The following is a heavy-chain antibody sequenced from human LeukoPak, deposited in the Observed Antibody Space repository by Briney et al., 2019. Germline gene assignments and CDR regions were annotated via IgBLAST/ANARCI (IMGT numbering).Heavy chain of an antibody. J-gene: IGHJ4*02. CDR2: INQDGTEK. CDR1: GFTVSSNY. CDR3: AKVAKYYYGPETYYFFEQ. D-gene: IGHD3-10*01. Sequence: GGSLRLSCAASGFTVSSNYMSWVRQAPGKGLEWVANINQDGTEKYYVDSVKGRFTISRDYAKNSLYLQMNSLRVEDTAVYYCAKVAKYYYGPETYYFFEQWGQGTPVTASS. V-gene: IGHV3-7*01.